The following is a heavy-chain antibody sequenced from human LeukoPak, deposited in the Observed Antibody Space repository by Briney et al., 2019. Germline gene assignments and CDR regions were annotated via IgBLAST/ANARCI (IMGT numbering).Heavy chain of an antibody. D-gene: IGHD4-17*01. CDR3: ATYRGDLKALDS. Sequence: PGRSLRLSCAASGFTFSSYGMHWVRQAPGKGLEWVAVIWYDGSNKFYADSVKGRFTISRDNAKNTLYLQMDSLRAEDTAVYYCATYRGDLKALDSWGQGTLVTVSS. V-gene: IGHV3-33*01. CDR2: IWYDGSNK. CDR1: GFTFSSYG. J-gene: IGHJ4*02.